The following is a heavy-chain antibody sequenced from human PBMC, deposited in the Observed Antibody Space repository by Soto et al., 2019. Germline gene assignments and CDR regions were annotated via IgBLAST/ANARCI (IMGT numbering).Heavy chain of an antibody. CDR2: IHTYNGHT. V-gene: IGHV1-18*01. CDR3: ARDAQYSSRWHPIDF. D-gene: IGHD6-13*01. J-gene: IGHJ4*02. Sequence: QVQLVKSGAEVKKPGASVKVYCKASGYTFTDYGISWVRQDPGQGLEWMGWIHTYNGHTNYAQKVQGRVTMTTDTSTRTAYMELRSLRPDDTAVYYCARDAQYSSRWHPIDFWGQGTLVTVSS. CDR1: GYTFTDYG.